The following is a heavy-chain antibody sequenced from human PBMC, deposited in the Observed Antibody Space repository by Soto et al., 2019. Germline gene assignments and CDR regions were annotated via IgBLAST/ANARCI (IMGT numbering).Heavy chain of an antibody. Sequence: QVQLKQWGAGLLKPSETLSLTCAVNGGSFTGYYWTYIRQSPEKGLEWIGEVNHRGSTTYNPSLKSRVTISSDASNHQFSLNLSSVTAADTAVYYCARSPPFSSFRGFEVWGQGTMVTVSS. CDR2: VNHRGST. CDR3: ARSPPFSSFRGFEV. CDR1: GGSFTGYY. V-gene: IGHV4-34*02. J-gene: IGHJ3*01. D-gene: IGHD6-6*01.